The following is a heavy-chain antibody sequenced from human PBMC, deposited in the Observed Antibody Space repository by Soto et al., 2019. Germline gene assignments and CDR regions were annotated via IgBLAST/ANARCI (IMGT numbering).Heavy chain of an antibody. CDR3: TTGWYCISTSCSHYGMDV. V-gene: IGHV3-15*07. CDR2: IKSKTDGGTT. D-gene: IGHD2-2*01. CDR1: GFTFSNAW. J-gene: IGHJ6*02. Sequence: EVQLVESGGGLVKPGGSLRLSCAASGFTFSNAWMNWVRQAPGKGLEWVGRIKSKTDGGTTDYAAPVKGRFTISRDDSKNTLYLQINSLKTEDTAVYYCTTGWYCISTSCSHYGMDVWGQGTTVTVSS.